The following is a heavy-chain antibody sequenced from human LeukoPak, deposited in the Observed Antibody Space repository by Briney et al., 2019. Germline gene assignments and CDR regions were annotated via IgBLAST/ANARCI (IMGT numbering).Heavy chain of an antibody. CDR3: ARDGVAAHPPYNWFDP. V-gene: IGHV4-59*01. CDR1: GGSISGYY. D-gene: IGHD6-6*01. CDR2: IYYSGST. J-gene: IGHJ5*02. Sequence: SETLSLTCTVSGGSISGYYWSWIRQPPGKGLEWIGYIYYSGSTNYNPSLKSRVTISVDTSKNQFSLKLSSVTAADTAVYYCARDGVAAHPPYNWFDPWGQGTLVTVSS.